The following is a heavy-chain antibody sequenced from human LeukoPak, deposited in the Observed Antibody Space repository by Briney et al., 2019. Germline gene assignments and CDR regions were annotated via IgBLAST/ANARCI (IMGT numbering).Heavy chain of an antibody. V-gene: IGHV3-21*01. J-gene: IGHJ6*03. D-gene: IGHD4-17*01. Sequence: PGGSLRLSCAASGFTFSSYSMNWVRQAPGKGLEWVSSISSSSSYIYYADSVKGRFTISRDNAKNSLYLQMNSLRAEDTAVYYCARGPLEAVTNYYYYYMDVWGKGTTVTVSS. CDR1: GFTFSSYS. CDR3: ARGPLEAVTNYYYYYMDV. CDR2: ISSSSSYI.